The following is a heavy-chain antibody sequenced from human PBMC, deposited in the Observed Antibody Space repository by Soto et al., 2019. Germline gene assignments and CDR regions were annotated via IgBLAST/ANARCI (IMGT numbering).Heavy chain of an antibody. Sequence: PXETLTLRCTVSGGSFKSGGYSWSWIRQPPGKGLEWIGYVYHTGRTSYNPSPKSRVSISMDTSKNQLSLNLDSVTAADTAVYFCARDFAYFDAWGQGTLVTVSS. D-gene: IGHD3-3*01. V-gene: IGHV4-61*08. CDR1: GGSFKSGGYS. J-gene: IGHJ4*02. CDR3: ARDFAYFDA. CDR2: VYHTGRT.